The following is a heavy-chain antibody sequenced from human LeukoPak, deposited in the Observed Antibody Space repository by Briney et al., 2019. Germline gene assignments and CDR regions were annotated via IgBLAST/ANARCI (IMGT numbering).Heavy chain of an antibody. V-gene: IGHV3-30-3*01. CDR3: AREGIAAAGPDY. J-gene: IGHJ4*02. D-gene: IGHD6-13*01. CDR2: ISYDGSNK. CDR1: GFTFSSYA. Sequence: GGSLRLSCAASGFTFSSYAMHWVRQAPGKGLEWVAVISYDGSNKYYADSVKGRFTISRDNSKNTLYLQMNSLRAEDTAVYYCAREGIAAAGPDYWGQGTLVTVSS.